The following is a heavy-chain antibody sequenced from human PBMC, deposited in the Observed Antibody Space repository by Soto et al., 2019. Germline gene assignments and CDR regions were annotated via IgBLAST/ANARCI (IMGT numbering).Heavy chain of an antibody. J-gene: IGHJ4*02. V-gene: IGHV3-15*07. D-gene: IGHD4-4*01. CDR2: IKSKTDGGTT. CDR3: TARAQNLPPPSNYDY. CDR1: GFTFSNAW. Sequence: EVQLVESGGGLVKPGGSLRLSCAASGFTFSNAWMNWVRQAPGKGLEWVGRIKSKTDGGTTDYAAPVKGRFTISRDDSKNTPYLQMNSLKTEDTAVYYCTARAQNLPPPSNYDYWGQGTLVTVSS.